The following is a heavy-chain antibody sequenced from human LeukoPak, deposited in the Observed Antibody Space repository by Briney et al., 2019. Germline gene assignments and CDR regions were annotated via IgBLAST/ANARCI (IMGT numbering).Heavy chain of an antibody. J-gene: IGHJ4*02. CDR3: ARGPAYYDSSGTYLGRYFDY. V-gene: IGHV4-4*02. D-gene: IGHD3-22*01. CDR2: IYPSGST. CDR1: GGSISNSNW. Sequence: SETLSLTCTVSGGSISNSNWWSWVRQTPGKGLEWIGEIYPSGSTNYNPSLKSRVTISVDTSKNQFSLKLSSVTAADTAVYYCARGPAYYDSSGTYLGRYFDYWGQGTLVTVSS.